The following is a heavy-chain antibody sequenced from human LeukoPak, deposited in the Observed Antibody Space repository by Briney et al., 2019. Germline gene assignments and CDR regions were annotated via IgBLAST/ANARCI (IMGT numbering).Heavy chain of an antibody. J-gene: IGHJ4*02. Sequence: SETLSLTCIVSGGSISSTSYYWDWVRQPPGKGLEWIGTIYYSGSTYYNPSLKSRVTISVDTSKNQFSLTLGSVSATDTAVYYCVSPRGFSYGYFDYWGQGTLVTVSS. V-gene: IGHV4-39*01. CDR3: VSPRGFSYGYFDY. D-gene: IGHD5-18*01. CDR1: GGSISSTSYY. CDR2: IYYSGST.